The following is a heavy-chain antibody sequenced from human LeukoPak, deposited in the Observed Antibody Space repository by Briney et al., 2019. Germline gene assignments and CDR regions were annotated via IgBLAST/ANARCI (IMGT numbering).Heavy chain of an antibody. J-gene: IGHJ4*02. D-gene: IGHD4-23*01. Sequence: ASVKVSCKASGYTFTGFYIHWVRQAPGQGLEWMGRSSPNSGVTNYAQKFQGRVTLTSDTSISTAYMQLTRLMSSDTAVYYCVRFGRNSVREFDYWGQGTLVSVSS. CDR3: VRFGRNSVREFDY. CDR1: GYTFTGFY. V-gene: IGHV1-2*06. CDR2: SSPNSGVT.